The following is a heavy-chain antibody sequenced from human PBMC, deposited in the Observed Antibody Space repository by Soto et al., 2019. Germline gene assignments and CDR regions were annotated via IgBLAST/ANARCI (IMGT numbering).Heavy chain of an antibody. CDR2: ISPYNGNT. D-gene: IGHD2-2*01. J-gene: IGHJ2*01. CDR3: ARDGARCTSTRCSPWPDAHFDL. V-gene: IGHV1-18*01. Sequence: QVPLVQSGDEVKKPGASVKVSCKASGYTFTNYGISWVRQAPGQGLEWMGWISPYNGNTKYPQKLQGRVTMTTDTSTLTSYMEVGSLRSDDTTVNFCARDGARCTSTRCSPWPDAHFDLWGRGTLVTVSS. CDR1: GYTFTNYG.